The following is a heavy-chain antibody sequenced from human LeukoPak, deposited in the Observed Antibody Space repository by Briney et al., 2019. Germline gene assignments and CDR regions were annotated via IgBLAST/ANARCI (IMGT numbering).Heavy chain of an antibody. Sequence: GRSLRLSCAASGFTFSSYGMHWVRQAPGKGLEWVAVISYDGSNKYYADSVKGRFTISRDNSKNTLSLQMNSLRAEDTAVYYCAKVGNWKYGHHDYWGQGTLVTVSS. J-gene: IGHJ4*02. CDR3: AKVGNWKYGHHDY. CDR1: GFTFSSYG. CDR2: ISYDGSNK. V-gene: IGHV3-30*18. D-gene: IGHD1-7*01.